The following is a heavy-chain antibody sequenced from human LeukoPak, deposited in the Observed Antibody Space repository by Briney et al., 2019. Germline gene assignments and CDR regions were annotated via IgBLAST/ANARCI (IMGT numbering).Heavy chain of an antibody. V-gene: IGHV1-46*01. D-gene: IGHD6-13*01. Sequence: SVTVSCKVSGYTFTRYYMHWVRPAPGQGLEWMGIIKPSGGSTSYAHKIRGRVTMARDMSTHTVYMERTGLRAEDTAVYYCARSAGKYGGYFDYWGQGTLVTVSS. J-gene: IGHJ4*02. CDR1: GYTFTRYY. CDR2: IKPSGGST. CDR3: ARSAGKYGGYFDY.